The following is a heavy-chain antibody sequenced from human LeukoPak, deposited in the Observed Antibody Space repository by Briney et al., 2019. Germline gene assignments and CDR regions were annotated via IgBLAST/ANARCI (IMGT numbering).Heavy chain of an antibody. CDR1: GYTFTSYA. CDR2: INAGNGNT. CDR3: ARGPVDFWSGLFDY. D-gene: IGHD3-3*01. J-gene: IGHJ4*02. V-gene: IGHV1-3*01. Sequence: ASVTVSCKASGYTFTSYAMHWVRQAPGQRLEWMGWINAGNGNTKYSQKFQGRVTITRDTSASTAYMELSSLRSEDTAVYYCARGPVDFWSGLFDYWGQGTLVTVSS.